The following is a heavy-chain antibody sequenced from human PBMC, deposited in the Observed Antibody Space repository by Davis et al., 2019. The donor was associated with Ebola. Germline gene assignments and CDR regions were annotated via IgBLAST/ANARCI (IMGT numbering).Heavy chain of an antibody. Sequence: AASVTVSCKASGYTFTSYDINWVRQATGQGLEWMGWMNPNSGNTGYAQKFQGRVTMTRNTSISTAYMELSSLRSEDTAVYYCARGMSSSWYSALDYYYYYGMDVWGQGTTVTVSS. J-gene: IGHJ6*02. CDR1: GYTFTSYD. CDR3: ARGMSSSWYSALDYYYYYGMDV. V-gene: IGHV1-8*01. CDR2: MNPNSGNT. D-gene: IGHD6-13*01.